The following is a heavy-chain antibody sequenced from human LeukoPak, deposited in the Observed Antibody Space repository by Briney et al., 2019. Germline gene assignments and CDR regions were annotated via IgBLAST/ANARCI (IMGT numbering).Heavy chain of an antibody. D-gene: IGHD1-26*01. CDR3: ATSSGSYYY. Sequence: SETLSLTCTVCGYSISSGYYWGWIRQPPGKGLEWIGNIYHSGSTYYNPSLKSRVTISVDTSKNQFSLKLSSVTAADTAVYYCATSSGSYYYWGQGTLVTVSS. CDR2: IYHSGST. CDR1: GYSISSGYY. J-gene: IGHJ4*02. V-gene: IGHV4-38-2*02.